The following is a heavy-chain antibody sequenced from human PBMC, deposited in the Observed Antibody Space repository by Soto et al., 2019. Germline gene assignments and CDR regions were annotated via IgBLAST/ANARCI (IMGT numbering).Heavy chain of an antibody. CDR3: ACCLGVGASRGDY. V-gene: IGHV1-3*05. D-gene: IGHD2-15*01. Sequence: QVQLVQSGAEEKKPGASVKVSCKASGYTFTSYAMHWVRQATGQRLEWMGWINAGNGNTKYSQKVQGRVTITRDPSATNANMALSSLRSEDTAEDYCACCLGVGASRGDYWGQGALVTVSS. J-gene: IGHJ4*02. CDR1: GYTFTSYA. CDR2: INAGNGNT.